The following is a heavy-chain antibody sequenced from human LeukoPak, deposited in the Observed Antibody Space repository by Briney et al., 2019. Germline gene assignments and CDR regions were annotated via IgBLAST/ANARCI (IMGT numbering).Heavy chain of an antibody. D-gene: IGHD6-13*01. Sequence: PSETLSLICTVSGGSISSYYWSWIRQPPGKGLEWIGYIYYSGSTNYNPSLKSRVTISVDTPKNQFSLKLSSVAAADTAVYYCARGSSSWSLQFYYGMDVWGQGTTVAVSS. CDR3: ARGSSSWSLQFYYGMDV. CDR1: GGSISSYY. CDR2: IYYSGST. J-gene: IGHJ6*02. V-gene: IGHV4-59*01.